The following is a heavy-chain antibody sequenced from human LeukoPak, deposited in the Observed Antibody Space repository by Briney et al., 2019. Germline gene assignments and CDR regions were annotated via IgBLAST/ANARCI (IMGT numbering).Heavy chain of an antibody. V-gene: IGHV4-31*03. CDR2: IYYSGST. D-gene: IGHD3-22*01. CDR3: ARDRGGLGGYYDSSGYLDY. CDR1: GGSISSGGYY. Sequence: SETLSLTCTVSGGSISSGGYYWSWIRQHPGKGLERIGYIYYSGSTYYNPSLKSRVTISVDTSKNQFSLKLSSVTAADTAVYYCARDRGGLGGYYDSSGYLDYWGQGTLVTVSS. J-gene: IGHJ4*02.